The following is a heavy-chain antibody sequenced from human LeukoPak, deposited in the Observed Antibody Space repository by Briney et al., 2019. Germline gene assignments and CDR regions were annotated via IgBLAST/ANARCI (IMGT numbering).Heavy chain of an antibody. CDR3: SRESGTFSPFGY. D-gene: IGHD1-26*01. V-gene: IGHV4-4*02. CDR1: GVSISSTNW. Sequence: SETLSLTCGVSGVSISSTNWYSWVRQPPGQGLQWIGEISLSGLTNYNPSLKSRVTMSLDKSKNLLSLTLTSVTAADTAVYYCSRESGTFSPFGYWGQGTLVTVTS. CDR2: ISLSGLT. J-gene: IGHJ4*02.